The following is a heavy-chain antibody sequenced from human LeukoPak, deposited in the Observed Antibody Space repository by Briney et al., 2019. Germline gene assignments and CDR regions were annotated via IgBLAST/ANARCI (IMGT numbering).Heavy chain of an antibody. CDR2: INGDGGST. D-gene: IGHD7-27*01. CDR3: TTLTGDSDAFDI. Sequence: PGGSLRLSCAASGFTFSSYSRNWVRQAPGKGLVWVSRINGDGGSTSYVDSVKGRFTISRDNAKNTLYLQMNSLRAEDTAVYYCTTLTGDSDAFDIWGQGTVVTVSS. J-gene: IGHJ3*02. CDR1: GFTFSSYS. V-gene: IGHV3-74*01.